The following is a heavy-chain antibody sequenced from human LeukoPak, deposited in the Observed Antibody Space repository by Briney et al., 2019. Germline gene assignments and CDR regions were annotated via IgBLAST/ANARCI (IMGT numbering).Heavy chain of an antibody. CDR1: GGSISSYY. Sequence: SETLSLTCTVSGGSISSYYWSWIRQPPGKGLEWIGYIHYSGSTNYNPSLKSRVTISADTSKNQFSLKLSSVTAADTAVYYCARLILSSWYAFDIWGQGTMVTVSS. CDR2: IHYSGST. D-gene: IGHD6-13*01. V-gene: IGHV4-59*01. CDR3: ARLILSSWYAFDI. J-gene: IGHJ3*02.